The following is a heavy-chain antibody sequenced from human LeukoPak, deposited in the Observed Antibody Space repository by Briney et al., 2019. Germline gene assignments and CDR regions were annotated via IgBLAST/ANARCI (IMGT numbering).Heavy chain of an antibody. CDR3: AKDHSSGYFYFDY. D-gene: IGHD3-22*01. CDR2: ISSSGGST. CDR1: GFTFSSFA. J-gene: IGHJ4*02. Sequence: QPGGSLRLSCAASGFTFSSFAMSWVRQAPGKGLEWVSVISSSGGSTYYADSVKGRFTISRDNSKNTLYLQMDSLRAEDTAVYYCAKDHSSGYFYFDYWGQGTLVTVSS. V-gene: IGHV3-23*01.